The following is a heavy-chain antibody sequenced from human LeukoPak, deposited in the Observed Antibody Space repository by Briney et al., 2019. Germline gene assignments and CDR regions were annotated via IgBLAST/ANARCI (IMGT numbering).Heavy chain of an antibody. CDR1: GGSISNYY. Sequence: PSETLSLTCTVSGGSISNYYWSWIRQPPGKGVEWIGRIFTSGSTNYNPSLKSRVTISLDTSKNQFSLKLSSATAADTAVYYCATIAVAGHFDYWGQGTLVTVSS. CDR2: IFTSGST. CDR3: ATIAVAGHFDY. J-gene: IGHJ4*02. D-gene: IGHD6-19*01. V-gene: IGHV4-4*08.